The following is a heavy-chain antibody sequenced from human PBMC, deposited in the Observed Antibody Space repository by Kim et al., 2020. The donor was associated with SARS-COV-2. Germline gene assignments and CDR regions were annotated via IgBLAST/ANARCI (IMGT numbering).Heavy chain of an antibody. D-gene: IGHD6-19*01. V-gene: IGHV3-21*01. Sequence: SGKGQFTISRDNAKNSLYLQMNSLRAEDTAVYYCARDLGIAVAGTWPFDYWGQGTLVTVSS. CDR3: ARDLGIAVAGTWPFDY. J-gene: IGHJ4*02.